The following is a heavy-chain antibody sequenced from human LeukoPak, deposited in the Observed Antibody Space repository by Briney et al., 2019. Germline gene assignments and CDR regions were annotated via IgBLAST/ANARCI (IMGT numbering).Heavy chain of an antibody. CDR2: MNPNSANT. V-gene: IGHV1-8*01. D-gene: IGHD3-3*01. CDR3: ARVPLVSTTIFGVVITNWFDP. Sequence: ASVKVSCKASGYTFTSYDINWVRQATGQGLEWMGWMNPNSANTGYAQKFQGRVTMTRNTSISTAYMELSSLRSEDTAVYYCARVPLVSTTIFGVVITNWFDPWGQGTLVTVSS. J-gene: IGHJ5*02. CDR1: GYTFTSYD.